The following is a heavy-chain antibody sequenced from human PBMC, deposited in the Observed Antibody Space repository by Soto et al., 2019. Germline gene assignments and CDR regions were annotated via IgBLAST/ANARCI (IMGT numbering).Heavy chain of an antibody. CDR3: ARRTSGDWANYMDV. Sequence: ASVKVSCKASGYTFTSYDINWVRQATGQGLEWMGWMNPNSGNTGYAQKFQGRVTMTRNTSISTAYMELSSLRSEDTAVYYCARRTSGDWANYMDVWGKGTTVTVSS. CDR2: MNPNSGNT. D-gene: IGHD2-21*02. CDR1: GYTFTSYD. J-gene: IGHJ6*03. V-gene: IGHV1-8*01.